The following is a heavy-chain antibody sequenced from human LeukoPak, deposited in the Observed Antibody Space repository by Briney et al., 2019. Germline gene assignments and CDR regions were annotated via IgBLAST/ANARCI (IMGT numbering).Heavy chain of an antibody. CDR3: ARNPVTGSNPKFDY. D-gene: IGHD3-9*01. V-gene: IGHV4-34*01. CDR2: INHSGST. Sequence: PSETLSLTCAVYGGSFSGYYWSWIRQPPGKGLEWIGEINHSGSTNYNPSLKRRVTMSVDTSKNQFSLRLSSVTAADTAVYYCARNPVTGSNPKFDYWGQGTLVTVSS. J-gene: IGHJ4*02. CDR1: GGSFSGYY.